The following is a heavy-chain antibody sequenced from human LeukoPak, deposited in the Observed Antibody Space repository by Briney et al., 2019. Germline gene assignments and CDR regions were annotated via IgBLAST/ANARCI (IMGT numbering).Heavy chain of an antibody. D-gene: IGHD5-12*01. Sequence: ASVKVSCTASGYTFTSYYMHWVRQAPGQGLEWMGIINPSGGSTSYAQKFQGRVTMTRDTSTSTVYMELSSLRSEDTAVYHCARDLRGYSYYYGMDVWGQGTTVTVSS. CDR3: ARDLRGYSYYYGMDV. CDR2: INPSGGST. CDR1: GYTFTSYY. V-gene: IGHV1-46*01. J-gene: IGHJ6*02.